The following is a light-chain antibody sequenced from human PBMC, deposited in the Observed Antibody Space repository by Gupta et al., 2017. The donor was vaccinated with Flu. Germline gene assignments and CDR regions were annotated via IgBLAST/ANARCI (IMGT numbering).Light chain of an antibody. Sequence: QSALTQPASVSGSPGQSITISCTGTSSDVGGYNYVSWYQQHPGKAPKLMIYEVSNRPSGVSNRFSGSKSGTTASLTTAGLQAEDEADYYCSSYTSSSTLVVFGGGTKLTVL. V-gene: IGLV2-14*01. CDR3: SSYTSSSTLVV. J-gene: IGLJ2*01. CDR1: SSDVGGYNY. CDR2: EVS.